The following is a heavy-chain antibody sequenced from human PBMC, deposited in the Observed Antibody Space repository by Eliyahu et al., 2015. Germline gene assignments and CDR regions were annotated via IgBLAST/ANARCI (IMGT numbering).Heavy chain of an antibody. V-gene: IGHV4-38-2*01. CDR3: ARSRGAHLYWFDP. Sequence: QVQLQESGPGLVKPSETLSLTCAVSGYXXSSGYYWGWIRQPPGKGLEWIGSIXHSGSTYYNPSLKSRVTISVDTSKNQFSLKLSSVTAADTAVYYCARSRGAHLYWFDPWGQGTLVTVSS. D-gene: IGHD3-10*01. CDR1: GYXXSSGYY. J-gene: IGHJ5*02. CDR2: IXHSGST.